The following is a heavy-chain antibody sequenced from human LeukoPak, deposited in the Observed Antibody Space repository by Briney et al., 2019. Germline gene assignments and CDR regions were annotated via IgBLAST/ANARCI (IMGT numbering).Heavy chain of an antibody. CDR3: ARVFSEVEMATIFLRDY. D-gene: IGHD5-24*01. V-gene: IGHV3-23*01. Sequence: GGSLRLSCAASGFTFSSYAMSWVRQAPGKGLEWVSAISGSGGSTYYADSVKGRFTISRDISKNTLYLQMNSLRAEDTAVYYCARVFSEVEMATIFLRDYWGQGTLVTVSS. CDR2: ISGSGGST. CDR1: GFTFSSYA. J-gene: IGHJ4*02.